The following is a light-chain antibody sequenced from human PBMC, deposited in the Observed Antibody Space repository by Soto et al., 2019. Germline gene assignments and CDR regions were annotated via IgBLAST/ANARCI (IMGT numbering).Light chain of an antibody. CDR2: ATS. CDR1: QSVGTNY. Sequence: EIVLTQSPGTLSLSPGARATLSCSARQSVGTNYVAWCQQKPGQAPRLLIYATSTRATGIPDRFSGSGSGTDFTLTITRLEPEDFAGYYCQQYDSSPRTFGQGTSVEIK. V-gene: IGKV3-20*01. J-gene: IGKJ1*01. CDR3: QQYDSSPRT.